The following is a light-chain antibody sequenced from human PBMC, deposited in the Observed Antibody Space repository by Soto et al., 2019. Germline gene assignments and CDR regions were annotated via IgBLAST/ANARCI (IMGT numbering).Light chain of an antibody. CDR1: QGISSY. J-gene: IGKJ4*01. V-gene: IGKV1-9*01. Sequence: DIQLTQSPSFLSASVGDRVTITCRASQGISSYLAWYQQKPGKAPKLLIYVASTLQSGVPSRFSGSGSGTEFTLTISSLQPEDFATYYCQQLNTYPSFGGGTKVEIK. CDR3: QQLNTYPS. CDR2: VAS.